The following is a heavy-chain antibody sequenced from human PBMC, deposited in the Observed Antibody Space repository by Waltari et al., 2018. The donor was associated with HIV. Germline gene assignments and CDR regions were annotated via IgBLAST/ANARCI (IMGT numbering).Heavy chain of an antibody. CDR1: GCPFKGYV. J-gene: IGHJ4*02. D-gene: IGHD3-16*01. V-gene: IGHV1-3*04. CDR2: INTNIDET. CDR3: ARVYGELWLNYFDY. Sequence: QVQLVQSGAEVKKPGASVNVSCKAYGCPFKGYVLHWVRQAPGQRPEWMGRINTNIDETKYSQKFQGRVTITRDTSASTVYMELSSLRSEDTAVYYCARVYGELWLNYFDYWGQGTLVTVSS.